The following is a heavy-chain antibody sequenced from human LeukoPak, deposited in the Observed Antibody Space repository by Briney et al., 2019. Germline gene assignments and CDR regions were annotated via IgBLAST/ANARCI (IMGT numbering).Heavy chain of an antibody. CDR2: LYSGGGT. CDR3: ARAHGYDGSGSDWFDP. CDR1: GFTVSSNY. D-gene: IGHD3-10*01. V-gene: IGHV3-53*01. Sequence: GGSLRLSCAASGFTVSSNYMSWVRQAPGKGLEWVSVLYSGGGTDYADSVKGRFTISGDNSKNTMYLQMNSLRAEGTAVYYCARAHGYDGSGSDWFDPWGQGTLVTVSS. J-gene: IGHJ5*02.